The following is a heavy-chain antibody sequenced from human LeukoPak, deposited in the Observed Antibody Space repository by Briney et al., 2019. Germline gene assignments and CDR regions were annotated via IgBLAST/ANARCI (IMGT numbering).Heavy chain of an antibody. J-gene: IGHJ4*02. CDR3: ARDRDYDLFDY. CDR2: INSDGSST. D-gene: IGHD3-22*01. Sequence: PGGSLRLPCAASGFTFSSYWMRWVRQAPGKGLVWVSRINSDGSSTSYADSVKGRFTISRDNAKNTLYLQMNSLRAEDTAVYYCARDRDYDLFDYWGQGTLVTVSS. V-gene: IGHV3-74*01. CDR1: GFTFSSYW.